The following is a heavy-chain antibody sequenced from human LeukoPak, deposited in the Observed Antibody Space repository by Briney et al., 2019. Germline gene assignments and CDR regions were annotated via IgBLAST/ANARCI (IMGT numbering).Heavy chain of an antibody. V-gene: IGHV4-4*02. Sequence: SRTPSLTCGLSGGSTSNTNSWSWVRHPPGKDLEWIGEISLTGLTHYNPSLESRVTVSLDKSKNQLSLNLTSVTAADTAVYYCSRENGAFSPFGYWGQGTLVTVLS. CDR2: ISLTGLT. CDR3: SRENGAFSPFGY. J-gene: IGHJ4*02. CDR1: GGSTSNTNS. D-gene: IGHD1-26*01.